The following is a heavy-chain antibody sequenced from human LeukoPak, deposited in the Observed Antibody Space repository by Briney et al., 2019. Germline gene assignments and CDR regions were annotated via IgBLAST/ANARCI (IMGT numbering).Heavy chain of an antibody. CDR2: IIPIFGTA. CDR1: GGTFSRYA. CDR3: ARAVGVVPAAISPLGYNWFDP. D-gene: IGHD2-2*01. J-gene: IGHJ5*02. V-gene: IGHV1-69*05. Sequence: ASVKVSCKASGGTFSRYAISWVRQAPGQGLEWMGRIIPIFGTANYAQKFRGRVTITTDESTSTAYMELSSLRSEDTAVYYCARAVGVVPAAISPLGYNWFDPWGQGTLVTVSS.